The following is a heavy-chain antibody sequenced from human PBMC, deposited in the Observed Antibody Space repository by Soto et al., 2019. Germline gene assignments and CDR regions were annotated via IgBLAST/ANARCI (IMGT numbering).Heavy chain of an antibody. Sequence: QVPLVQSGAEVKKPGASVKVSCQASGYTFINYAVHWVRQAPGQRREWMGWINAGKGDIKFSQKFQGRVTFIRDASANTVYMELSSLRSEDTAVYYCPRGAIEFDYWGQGTPVTVSS. CDR2: INAGKGDI. V-gene: IGHV1-3*01. CDR3: PRGAIEFDY. CDR1: GYTFINYA. D-gene: IGHD2-21*01. J-gene: IGHJ4*02.